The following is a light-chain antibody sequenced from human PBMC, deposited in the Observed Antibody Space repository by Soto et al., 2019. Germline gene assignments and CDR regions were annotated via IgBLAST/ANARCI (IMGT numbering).Light chain of an antibody. Sequence: EIVLTHSPATLSLSPLEIATLSCRASQSVSSYLAWYQQKPGQAPRLLIYDASNRATGIPARFSGSGSGTDFTLTSGGLGAEDFAVYYCQQRSNWPLTFGGGTKVDIK. V-gene: IGKV3-11*01. CDR1: QSVSSY. CDR2: DAS. CDR3: QQRSNWPLT. J-gene: IGKJ4*01.